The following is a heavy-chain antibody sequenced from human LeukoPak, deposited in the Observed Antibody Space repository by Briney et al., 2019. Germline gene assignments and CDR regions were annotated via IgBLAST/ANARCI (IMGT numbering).Heavy chain of an antibody. Sequence: SVKVSCKASGGTFSGHTFSWVRQAPGQGLEWMGRIIPILDIANYAQKFQGRVAITADKSTSTAYMDLSSLTSEDTAVYYCARGGQLSTGAYFDYWGQGTLVTIAS. J-gene: IGHJ4*02. CDR3: ARGGQLSTGAYFDY. CDR2: IIPILDIA. V-gene: IGHV1-69*02. D-gene: IGHD6-6*01. CDR1: GGTFSGHT.